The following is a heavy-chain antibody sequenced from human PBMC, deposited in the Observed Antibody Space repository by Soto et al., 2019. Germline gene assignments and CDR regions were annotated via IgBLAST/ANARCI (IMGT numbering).Heavy chain of an antibody. J-gene: IGHJ4*02. CDR2: ISSSGSTI. CDR1: GFTFSSYE. Sequence: EVQLVESGGGLVQPGGSLRLSCAASGFTFSSYEMNWVRQAPGKGLEWVSYISSSGSTIYYADSVKGRFTISRDNAKNSLYLQMNSLRAEDTAVYYCARASINNWAATVYYFDYWGQGTLVTVSS. CDR3: ARASINNWAATVYYFDY. D-gene: IGHD1-1*01. V-gene: IGHV3-48*03.